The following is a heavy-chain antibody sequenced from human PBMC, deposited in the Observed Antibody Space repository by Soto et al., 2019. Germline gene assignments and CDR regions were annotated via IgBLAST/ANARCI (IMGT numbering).Heavy chain of an antibody. CDR2: IIPIFGTA. V-gene: IGHV1-69*12. J-gene: IGHJ5*01. CDR3: SRDWTRIAAEGRWFDP. CDR1: GGTFSSYA. Sequence: QVQLVQSGAEVKKPGSSVKVSCKASGGTFSSYAISWVRQAPGQGLEWMGGIIPIFGTANYAQKFQGRVTITADESTSTAYMELSSRRSEDTAVYYYSRDWTRIAAEGRWFDPWGQGTLVTVSS. D-gene: IGHD6-6*01.